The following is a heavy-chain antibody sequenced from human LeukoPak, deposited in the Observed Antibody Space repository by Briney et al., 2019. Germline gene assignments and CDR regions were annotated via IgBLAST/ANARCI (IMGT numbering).Heavy chain of an antibody. CDR3: ARDVGQLARYFDL. J-gene: IGHJ2*01. CDR2: INPSGGST. Sequence: ASVKVSCKASGYTFTSYYIHWVRQAPGQGLEWMGIINPSGGSTTYAQKFQGRVTLTGDTSTSTVYMELSSLRSEDTAVYYCARDVGQLARYFDLWGRGTLVTVSS. CDR1: GYTFTSYY. D-gene: IGHD6-6*01. V-gene: IGHV1-46*01.